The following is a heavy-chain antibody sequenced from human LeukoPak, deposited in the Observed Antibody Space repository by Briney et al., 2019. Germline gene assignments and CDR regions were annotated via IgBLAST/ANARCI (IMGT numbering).Heavy chain of an antibody. CDR2: LSGSGSTT. CDR3: AKDTRYYDSSGYYRLDY. J-gene: IGHJ4*02. D-gene: IGHD3-22*01. V-gene: IGHV3-23*01. CDR1: GIIISSYA. Sequence: GSLRLSCAASGIIISSYAMSWVRQAPGRGLEWVSSLSGSGSTTYYADSVKGRFTISRDSSKNTLYLQMNSLRAEDTAVYYCAKDTRYYDSSGYYRLDYWGQGTLVTVSS.